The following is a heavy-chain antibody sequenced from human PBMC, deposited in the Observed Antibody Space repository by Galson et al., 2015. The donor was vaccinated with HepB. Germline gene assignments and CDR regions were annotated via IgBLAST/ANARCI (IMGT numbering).Heavy chain of an antibody. Sequence: SLRLSCAASGFTVSFNYMSWVRQAPGKGLEWVSVIYSGGRAYYADSVKGRFTISRDNSKNTLYIQMNSLRAEDTAVYYWASTRSSWYPYFDYWGQGTLVTVSS. V-gene: IGHV3-66*02. CDR1: GFTVSFNY. CDR2: IYSGGRA. D-gene: IGHD6-13*01. CDR3: ASTRSSWYPYFDY. J-gene: IGHJ4*02.